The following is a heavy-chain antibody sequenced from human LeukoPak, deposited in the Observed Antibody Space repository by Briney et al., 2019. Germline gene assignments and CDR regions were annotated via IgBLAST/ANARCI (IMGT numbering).Heavy chain of an antibody. V-gene: IGHV3-53*01. CDR1: GFTVSSNY. Sequence: GGSLRLSCAASGFTVSSNYMSWVRQAPGKGLEWVSVIYSGGSTYYADSLKGRFTISRDNSKNTLYLQMNSLRAEDTAVYYCASYGGNSEDYFDYWGQGTLVTVSS. D-gene: IGHD4-23*01. J-gene: IGHJ4*02. CDR3: ASYGGNSEDYFDY. CDR2: IYSGGST.